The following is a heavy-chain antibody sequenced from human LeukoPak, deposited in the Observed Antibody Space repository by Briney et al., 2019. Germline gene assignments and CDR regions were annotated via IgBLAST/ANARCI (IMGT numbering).Heavy chain of an antibody. CDR2: IKQDGSEK. D-gene: IGHD6-13*01. V-gene: IGHV3-7*01. CDR3: AREGAAPYIDY. Sequence: GGSLRLSCAASGFTFSSYWMSWVRQAPGKWLEWVANIKQDGSEKYYVDSVKGRFTISRDNAKNSLYLQMNSLRAEDTAVYYCAREGAAPYIDYWGQGTLVTVSS. J-gene: IGHJ4*02. CDR1: GFTFSSYW.